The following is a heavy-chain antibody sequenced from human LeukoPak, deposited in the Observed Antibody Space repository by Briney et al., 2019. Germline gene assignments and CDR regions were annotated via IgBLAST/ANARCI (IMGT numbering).Heavy chain of an antibody. Sequence: GGSLRLSCAAPGFIFDDHGMSWVRQVPGKGLEWVSGINWNGGSTGYADSVKGRFTISRDNAKNSLYLQMNSLRAEDTALYYCAAGDRNGWYFDYWGQGTLVTVSS. CDR1: GFIFDDHG. D-gene: IGHD6-19*01. CDR2: INWNGGST. CDR3: AAGDRNGWYFDY. J-gene: IGHJ4*02. V-gene: IGHV3-20*04.